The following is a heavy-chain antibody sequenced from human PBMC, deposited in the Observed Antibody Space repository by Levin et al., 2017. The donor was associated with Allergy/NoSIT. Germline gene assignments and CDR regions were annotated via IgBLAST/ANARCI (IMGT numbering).Heavy chain of an antibody. V-gene: IGHV4-59*08. D-gene: IGHD6-19*01. CDR1: GGSISSYY. Sequence: SQTLSLTCTVSGGSISSYYWSWIRQPPGKGLEWIGYIYYSGSTNYNPSLKSRVTISVDTSKNQFSLKLSSVTAADTAVYYCARPISSGWYSPFDYWGQGTLVTVSS. CDR2: IYYSGST. J-gene: IGHJ4*02. CDR3: ARPISSGWYSPFDY.